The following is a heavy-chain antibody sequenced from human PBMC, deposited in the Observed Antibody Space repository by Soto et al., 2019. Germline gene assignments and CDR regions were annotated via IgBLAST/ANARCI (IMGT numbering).Heavy chain of an antibody. V-gene: IGHV4-30-2*05. J-gene: IGHJ4*02. D-gene: IGHD3-22*01. CDR1: GGSINSGGYS. CDR2: IYHTGTT. CDR3: ARVGNYYDSSGYYYFDY. Sequence: PSETLSLTCTVSGGSINSGGYSWTWIRQPPGKGLEWIGFIYHTGTTYYNPSLKSRVTISVDTSKNQFSLKLSSVTAADTAVYYCARVGNYYDSSGYYYFDYWGKGTLVTVS.